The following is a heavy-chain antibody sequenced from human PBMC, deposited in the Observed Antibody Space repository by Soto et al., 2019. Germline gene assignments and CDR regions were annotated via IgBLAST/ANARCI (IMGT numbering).Heavy chain of an antibody. J-gene: IGHJ6*02. CDR1: KFTFSMFG. CDR2: ISYDGSNK. Sequence: QVQLVESGGGVVQPGRSLRLSCAASKFTFSMFGMHWVRQAPGKGLEWVAVISYDGSNKYYADSVKGRFTISRDNSKNTLYLQMNSLRAEDTAVYYCAKDRRSNWKYELYGMDVWGQGTTVTVSS. V-gene: IGHV3-30*18. D-gene: IGHD1-7*01. CDR3: AKDRRSNWKYELYGMDV.